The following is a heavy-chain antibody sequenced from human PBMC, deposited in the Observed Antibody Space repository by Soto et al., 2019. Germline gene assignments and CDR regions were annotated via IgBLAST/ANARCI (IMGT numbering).Heavy chain of an antibody. CDR2: ITDSGGST. CDR3: AKVHGSGTYYNFPDY. V-gene: IGHV3-23*01. CDR1: GFTFRTYA. Sequence: PGGSLRLSCAASGFTFRTYAMSWVRQAPGKGLEWVSTITDSGGSTYYAASVKDRFTISRDNSENTLFLLMNSLSAEDTALYYCAKVHGSGTYYNFPDYWGQGTLVTVSS. J-gene: IGHJ4*02. D-gene: IGHD3-10*01.